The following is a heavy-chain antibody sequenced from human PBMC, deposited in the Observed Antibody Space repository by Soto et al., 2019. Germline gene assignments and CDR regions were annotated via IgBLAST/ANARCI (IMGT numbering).Heavy chain of an antibody. J-gene: IGHJ4*02. CDR3: TKSSGGSSSVGMDY. Sequence: PGGSLRLSCAVSGFIFKNYALNWVRQAPGKGLEWVACITRDGYNKYYADSVKGRFTISRDNSKNTLSLQMSALRVEDSSFYYCTKSSGGSSSVGMDYWGPGTLVTVSS. V-gene: IGHV3-30*04. D-gene: IGHD6-6*01. CDR2: ITRDGYNK. CDR1: GFIFKNYA.